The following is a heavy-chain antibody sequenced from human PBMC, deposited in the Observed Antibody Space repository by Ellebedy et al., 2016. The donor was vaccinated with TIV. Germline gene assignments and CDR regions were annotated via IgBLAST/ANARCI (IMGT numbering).Heavy chain of an antibody. V-gene: IGHV3-30-3*01. Sequence: GESLKISCAASGFTFTNYAMHWVRQAPGKGLEWVAVTSYDEINKYYADSVKGRFTISRDNSKNTLFLQMNSLRAEDTAVYYCARDAAGNGGKLDYWGQGALVTVSS. D-gene: IGHD4-23*01. CDR1: GFTFTNYA. J-gene: IGHJ4*02. CDR3: ARDAAGNGGKLDY. CDR2: TSYDEINK.